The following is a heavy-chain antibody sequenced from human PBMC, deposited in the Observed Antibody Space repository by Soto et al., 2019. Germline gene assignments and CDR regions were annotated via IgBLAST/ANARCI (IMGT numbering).Heavy chain of an antibody. J-gene: IGHJ6*02. Sequence: PSETLSLTCTVSGGSISRYYWSWIRQPPGKGLEWIGYIYYSGSTNYNPSLKSRVTISVDTSKNQFSLKLSSVTAADTAVYYCKVWLGIVGAREVHYYYGMDVWGQGTTVTVSS. CDR2: IYYSGST. D-gene: IGHD1-26*01. CDR3: KVWLGIVGAREVHYYYGMDV. V-gene: IGHV4-59*01. CDR1: GGSISRYY.